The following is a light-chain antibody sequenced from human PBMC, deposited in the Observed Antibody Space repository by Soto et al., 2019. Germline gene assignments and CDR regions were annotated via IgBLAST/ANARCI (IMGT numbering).Light chain of an antibody. CDR1: QNISNY. Sequence: VLTQSPATLSLSPGQRATISCRASQNISNYVAWYQQKPGQAPRLLISDASNRATGIPARCSGSGSGTDFTLTISSLEPEDFGVYYCQQRRYWPPLTFGGGTKVQIK. J-gene: IGKJ4*01. CDR2: DAS. V-gene: IGKV3-11*01. CDR3: QQRRYWPPLT.